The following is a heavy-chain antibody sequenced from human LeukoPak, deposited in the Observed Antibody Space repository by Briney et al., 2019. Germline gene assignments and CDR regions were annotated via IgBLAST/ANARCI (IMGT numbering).Heavy chain of an antibody. CDR2: VYHSGTT. CDR3: ARKTYYFGSGSPPDY. D-gene: IGHD3-10*01. J-gene: IGHJ4*02. V-gene: IGHV4-38-2*02. CDR1: GYSISSGYY. Sequence: PSETLSLTCTVSGYSISSGYYWGWIRQPPGKGLEWIGSVYHSGTTFYSPSLKSRVTMSVDTSKNQFSLRLSSVTAADTAVYYCARKTYYFGSGSPPDYWGQGTLVTVSS.